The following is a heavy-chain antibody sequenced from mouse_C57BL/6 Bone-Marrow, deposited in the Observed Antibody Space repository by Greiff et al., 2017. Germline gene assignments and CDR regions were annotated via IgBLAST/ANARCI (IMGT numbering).Heavy chain of an antibody. CDR1: GYTFTSYW. J-gene: IGHJ2*01. CDR3: AIYRWLLHYFDY. D-gene: IGHD2-3*01. CDR2: IHPSDSDT. V-gene: IGHV1-74*01. Sequence: VQLQQPGAELVRPGTSVKLSCKASGYTFTSYWMHWVKQRPGQGLEWIGRIHPSDSDTNYNQKFKGKATLTVDKSSSTAYMQLSSLTSEDSAVYYCAIYRWLLHYFDYWGQGTTLTVSS.